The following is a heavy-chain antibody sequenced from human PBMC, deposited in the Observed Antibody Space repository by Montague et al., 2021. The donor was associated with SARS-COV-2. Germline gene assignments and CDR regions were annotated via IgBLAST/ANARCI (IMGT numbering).Heavy chain of an antibody. D-gene: IGHD1-26*01. Sequence: SETLSLTCTVSGASINSRYWSWIRQPPGKGLEWIGYYYSGSTKYNPSLKSRVTISVDTSKNQFSVKVTAVTAADAAVYYCARQGGSYYGWFDPWGQGTLVTVSS. CDR2: YYSGST. CDR3: ARQGGSYYGWFDP. J-gene: IGHJ5*02. V-gene: IGHV4-59*08. CDR1: GASINSRY.